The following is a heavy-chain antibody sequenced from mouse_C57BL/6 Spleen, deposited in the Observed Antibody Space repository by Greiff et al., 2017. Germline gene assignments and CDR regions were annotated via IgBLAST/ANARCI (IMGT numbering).Heavy chain of an antibody. CDR1: GYAFSSSW. D-gene: IGHD3-1*01. J-gene: IGHJ2*01. CDR2: IYPGDGDT. CDR3: ARSGGVYFDY. Sequence: VQLQQSGPELVKPGASVKISCKASGYAFSSSWMNWVKQRPGKGLEWIGRIYPGDGDTNYNGKFKGKATLTADKSSSPAYMQLSSLTSEDSAVYFGARSGGVYFDYWGQGTTLTVSS. V-gene: IGHV1-82*01.